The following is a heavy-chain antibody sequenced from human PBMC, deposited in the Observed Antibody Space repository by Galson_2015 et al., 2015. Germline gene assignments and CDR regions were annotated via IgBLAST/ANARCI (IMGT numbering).Heavy chain of an antibody. CDR1: GFTFSSYG. V-gene: IGHV3-33*01. CDR3: ARDIVVVPAAPDDAFDI. CDR2: IWYDGSNK. Sequence: SLRLSCAASGFTFSSYGMHWVRQAPGKGLEWVAVIWYDGSNKYYADSVKGRFTISRDNSKNTLYLQMNSLRAEDTAVYYCARDIVVVPAAPDDAFDIWGQGTMVTVSS. J-gene: IGHJ3*02. D-gene: IGHD2-2*01.